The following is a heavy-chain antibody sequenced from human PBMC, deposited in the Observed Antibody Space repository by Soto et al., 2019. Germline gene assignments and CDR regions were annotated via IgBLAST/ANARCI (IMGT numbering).Heavy chain of an antibody. D-gene: IGHD3-3*01. Sequence: SETLSLTCTVSGGSMTGYYWTWIRQPAGKGLEWIGRVYSSGGTHYNPSLKSRVTISLDTSKNQFSLRLLSVTDADTAVYFCARGQRFSDWFDPWGQGTLVTVSS. V-gene: IGHV4-4*07. J-gene: IGHJ5*02. CDR2: VYSSGGT. CDR3: ARGQRFSDWFDP. CDR1: GGSMTGYY.